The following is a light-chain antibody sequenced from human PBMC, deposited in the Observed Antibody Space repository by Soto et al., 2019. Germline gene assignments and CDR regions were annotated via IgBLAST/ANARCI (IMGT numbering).Light chain of an antibody. J-gene: IGLJ1*01. CDR3: QSYDPGLGGGSV. CDR2: GNN. V-gene: IGLV1-40*01. Sequence: QSVLTQSPSVSGAPGQRVSISCTGTRSNIGAAFDVPWYQQLPATAPKLLIYGNNNRPSGVPDRFSGSKSGTSASLAITGLQAEDEADYYCQSYDPGLGGGSVFGTGTKLTVL. CDR1: RSNIGAAFD.